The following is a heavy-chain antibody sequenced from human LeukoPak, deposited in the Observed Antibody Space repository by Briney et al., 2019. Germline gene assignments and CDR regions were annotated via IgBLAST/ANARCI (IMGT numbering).Heavy chain of an antibody. V-gene: IGHV3-33*06. CDR2: IWHDESNS. CDR1: GFTFSRYG. CDR3: AKSFLELEAYDYYMDV. J-gene: IGHJ6*03. D-gene: IGHD1-7*01. Sequence: PGGSLRLSCAASGFTFSRYGMHWVRQAPGKGLEWVAVIWHDESNSYYADSVKGRFTISRDNSKKTLYLQMNSLRAEDTAVYYCAKSFLELEAYDYYMDVWGKGTTVTVSS.